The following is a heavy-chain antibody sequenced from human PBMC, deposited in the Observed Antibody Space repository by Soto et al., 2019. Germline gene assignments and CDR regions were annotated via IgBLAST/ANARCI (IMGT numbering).Heavy chain of an antibody. CDR1: GGTFSSYA. Sequence: QVQLVQSGAEVKKPGSSVKVSCKASGGTFSSYAISWVRQAPGQGLEWMGGIIPIFGTANYAQKFQGRVTISADESTSTAYMELSSLRSEDTAVYYCARDLNYDSSGDRVWFDPWGQGTLVTVSS. V-gene: IGHV1-69*12. CDR2: IIPIFGTA. CDR3: ARDLNYDSSGDRVWFDP. J-gene: IGHJ5*02. D-gene: IGHD3-22*01.